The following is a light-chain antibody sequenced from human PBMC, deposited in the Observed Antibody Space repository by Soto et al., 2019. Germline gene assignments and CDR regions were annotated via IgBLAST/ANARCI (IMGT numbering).Light chain of an antibody. Sequence: EIVLTQSPGTLSLSPGERATLSCGASQSVASGHLAWYQQTPGQAPRLLVSDASSRATGIPDRFSGSASGTDFTLTISRLEPEDSAMYYCQQYGTAPITFGQGTRLEI. CDR2: DAS. CDR1: QSVASGH. CDR3: QQYGTAPIT. J-gene: IGKJ5*01. V-gene: IGKV3-20*01.